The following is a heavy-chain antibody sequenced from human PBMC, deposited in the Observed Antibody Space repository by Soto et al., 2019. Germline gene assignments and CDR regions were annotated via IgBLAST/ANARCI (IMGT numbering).Heavy chain of an antibody. CDR2: VFYTGFT. CDR1: GGSISGSYYY. Sequence: PSETLSLTCAVSGGSISGSYYYWGWLRQSPGKGPEWIGSVFYTGFTSYNPSLESRVSVSVDTSKNQFSLKLRAVTAADTAVYYCVRDGTKTLRDWFDPWGQGISVTVSS. J-gene: IGHJ5*02. V-gene: IGHV4-39*07. CDR3: VRDGTKTLRDWFDP. D-gene: IGHD1-1*01.